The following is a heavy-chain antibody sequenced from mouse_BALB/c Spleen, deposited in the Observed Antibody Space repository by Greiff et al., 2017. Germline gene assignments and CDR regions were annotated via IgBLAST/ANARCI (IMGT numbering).Heavy chain of an antibody. Sequence: QVQLKQSGPGLVAPSQSLSITCTVSGFSLTSYGVHWVRQPPGKGLEWLGVIWAGGSTNYNSALMSRLSISKDNSKSQVFLKMNSLQTDDTAMYYCARDLGYYGSSYWYFDVWGAGTTVTVSS. CDR2: IWAGGST. V-gene: IGHV2-9*02. D-gene: IGHD1-1*01. CDR1: GFSLTSYG. J-gene: IGHJ1*01. CDR3: ARDLGYYGSSYWYFDV.